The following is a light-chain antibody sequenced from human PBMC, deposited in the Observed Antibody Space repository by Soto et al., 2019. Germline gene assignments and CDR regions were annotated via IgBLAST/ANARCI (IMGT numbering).Light chain of an antibody. CDR2: GAS. J-gene: IGKJ1*01. V-gene: IGKV3-15*01. CDR1: LSVGVN. Sequence: EIVMTQSPATLSVSPGESATLSCRASLSVGVNLAWYQQKPGQAPRLLIFGASVRATGVPARFRGSGSGTEFTLTLSSLQSEDSAVYYCLQYNNWPPWTFGQGTKGEIK. CDR3: LQYNNWPPWT.